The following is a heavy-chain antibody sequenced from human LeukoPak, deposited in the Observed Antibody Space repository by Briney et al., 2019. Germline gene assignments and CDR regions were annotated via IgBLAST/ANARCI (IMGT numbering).Heavy chain of an antibody. V-gene: IGHV4-39*01. D-gene: IGHD6-19*01. CDR3: ARSSIAVAGPYYFDY. J-gene: IGHJ4*02. CDR1: GGSISSSSYY. Sequence: SETLSLTCTVSGGSISSSSYYGGCIPRPPGKGLEWMGSIYYSGSTYYNPPHKSRVTISVDTSKNQSSLKLSSVTAADTAVYYCARSSIAVAGPYYFDYWGQGTLVTVSS. CDR2: IYYSGST.